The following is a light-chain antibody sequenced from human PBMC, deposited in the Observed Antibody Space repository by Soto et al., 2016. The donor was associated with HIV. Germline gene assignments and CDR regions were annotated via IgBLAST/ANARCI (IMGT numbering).Light chain of an antibody. J-gene: IGLJ2*01. CDR3: QAWDSSTS. CDR2: QDR. V-gene: IGLV3-1*01. CDR1: KLRNKY. Sequence: SYELTQPPSVSVSPGQTASITCSGDKLRNKYVSWYQQKPGQSPVLVIYQDRKRPSGIPERFSGSNPGNTATLTISGTQAMDEADYYCQAWDSSTSFGGGAKLTVL.